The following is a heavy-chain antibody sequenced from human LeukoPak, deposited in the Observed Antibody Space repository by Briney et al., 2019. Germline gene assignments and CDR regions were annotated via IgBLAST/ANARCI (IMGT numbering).Heavy chain of an antibody. CDR3: ARAQPSYYYDSSGSNWFDP. J-gene: IGHJ5*02. D-gene: IGHD3-22*01. CDR2: INHSGST. Sequence: SETLSLTCAVYGGSFSGYYWSWIRQPPGKGLEWIGEINHSGSTNYNPSLKSRVTISVDTSKNQFSLKLSSVTAADTAVYYCARAQPSYYYDSSGSNWFDPWGQGTLVTVSS. CDR1: GGSFSGYY. V-gene: IGHV4-34*01.